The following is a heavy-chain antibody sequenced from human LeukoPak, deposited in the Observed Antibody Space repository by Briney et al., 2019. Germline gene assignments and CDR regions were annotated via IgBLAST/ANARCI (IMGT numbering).Heavy chain of an antibody. CDR1: GGSISSYY. V-gene: IGHV4-59*12. Sequence: PSETLSLTCTVSGGSISSYYWSWIRQPPGKGLEWIGYIYYSGSTNYNPSLKSRVTISVDTSKNTAADTAVYYCARGKVQWAYCGGDCYPSIPFDYWGQGTLVTVSS. D-gene: IGHD2-21*02. J-gene: IGHJ4*02. CDR3: ARGKVQWAYCGGDCYPSIPFDY. CDR2: IYYSGST.